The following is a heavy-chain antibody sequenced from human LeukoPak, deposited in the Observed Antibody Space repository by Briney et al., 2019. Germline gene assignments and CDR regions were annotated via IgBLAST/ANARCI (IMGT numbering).Heavy chain of an antibody. V-gene: IGHV3-21*01. CDR2: ISSSSSYI. CDR3: AREISYGDYPSGDAFDN. Sequence: PGESLRLSCAASGFTFSSYSMNWVRQAPRKGLECASSISSSSSYIYYADSVKGRFTISRDNAKNSLYLQMNSLRAEDTAVYFCAREISYGDYPSGDAFDNWGQGTMVTVSS. J-gene: IGHJ3*02. D-gene: IGHD4-17*01. CDR1: GFTFSSYS.